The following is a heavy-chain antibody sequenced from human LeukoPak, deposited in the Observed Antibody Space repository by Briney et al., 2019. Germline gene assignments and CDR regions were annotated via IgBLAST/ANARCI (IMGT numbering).Heavy chain of an antibody. D-gene: IGHD5-18*01. J-gene: IGHJ3*02. Sequence: GGSLRLSCAASGFTFSSYSMNWVRQAPGKGLEWVSYISSSSSTIYYADSVKGRFTISRDNAENSLYLQMNSLRAEDTAVYYCARERGGGYIAAFDIWGQGTMVTVSS. CDR2: ISSSSSTI. V-gene: IGHV3-48*04. CDR3: ARERGGGYIAAFDI. CDR1: GFTFSSYS.